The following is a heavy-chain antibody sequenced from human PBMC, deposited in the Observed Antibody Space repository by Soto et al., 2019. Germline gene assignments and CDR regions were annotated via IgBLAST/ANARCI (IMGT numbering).Heavy chain of an antibody. CDR2: SIPECGTA. J-gene: IGHJ3*02. Sequence: QVQLVQSGPEVKKPGSSVKVSCKASGGTFSNYAITWVRQAPVQGLEYMGGSIPECGTANYAQKFQDRARIRAVRSMSTAYMELTVMTFDDTAVYYCARGLDSSCDNSGPRWDAALDIWGQGTLVTVA. V-gene: IGHV1-69*06. CDR1: GGTFSNYA. CDR3: ARGLDSSCDNSGPRWDAALDI. D-gene: IGHD2-2*01.